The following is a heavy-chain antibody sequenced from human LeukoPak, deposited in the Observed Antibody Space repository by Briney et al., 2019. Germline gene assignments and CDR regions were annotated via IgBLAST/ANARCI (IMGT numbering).Heavy chain of an antibody. Sequence: AGSLRLSSAASGFTFSNAWMSWVRQAPGKGLEWVGRIKSKTDGGTTDYAAPVKGRFTISRDDSKNTLYLQMNSLRTEATAVYYCTTGITEFDYCGQGTLVTVSS. D-gene: IGHD1-14*01. J-gene: IGHJ4*02. CDR1: GFTFSNAW. CDR3: TTGITEFDY. CDR2: IKSKTDGGTT. V-gene: IGHV3-15*01.